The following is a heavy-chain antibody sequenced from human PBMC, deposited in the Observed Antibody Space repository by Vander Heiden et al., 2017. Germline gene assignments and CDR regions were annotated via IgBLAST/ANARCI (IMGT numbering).Heavy chain of an antibody. CDR1: GGSISSSSYY. CDR2: IYYSGST. V-gene: IGHV4-39*01. D-gene: IGHD2-15*01. CDR3: AGRGGSCYYL. J-gene: IGHJ5*02. Sequence: QLQLQESGPGLLEPSETLSLTCTVSGGSISSSSYYWGWIRQPPGKGLEWIGSIYYSGSTYYNPSLKSRVTISVDTSKNQFSLKLSSVTAADTAVYYCAGRGGSCYYLWGQGTLVTVSS.